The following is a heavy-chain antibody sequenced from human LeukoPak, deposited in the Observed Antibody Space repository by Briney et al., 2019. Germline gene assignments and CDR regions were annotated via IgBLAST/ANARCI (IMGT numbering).Heavy chain of an antibody. CDR3: ARCGDIVVVPAAHNWFDP. Sequence: ASVKVSCKASGYTFTGYYMHWVRHAPGQGLGWMGWINPNSGGTNYAQKFQGRVTMTRDTSISTAYMELSRLRSDDTAVYYCARCGDIVVVPAAHNWFDPWGQGTLVTVSS. V-gene: IGHV1-2*02. J-gene: IGHJ5*02. D-gene: IGHD2-2*01. CDR2: INPNSGGT. CDR1: GYTFTGYY.